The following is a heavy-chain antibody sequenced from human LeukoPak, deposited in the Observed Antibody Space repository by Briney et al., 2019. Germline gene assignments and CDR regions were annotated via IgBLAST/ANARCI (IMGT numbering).Heavy chain of an antibody. Sequence: PGGSLRLSCAASGFTFSTYWMHWVRQAPGKGLEWVAVISYDGSNKYYADSVKGRFTISRDNSKNTLYLQMNSLRAEDTAVYYCAREFSPGLCFDYWGQGTLVTVSS. J-gene: IGHJ4*02. CDR2: ISYDGSNK. D-gene: IGHD3-10*01. CDR1: GFTFSTYW. CDR3: AREFSPGLCFDY. V-gene: IGHV3-30-3*01.